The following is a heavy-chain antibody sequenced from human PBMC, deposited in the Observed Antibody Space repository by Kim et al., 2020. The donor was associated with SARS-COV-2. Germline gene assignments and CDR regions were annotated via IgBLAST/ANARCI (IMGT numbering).Heavy chain of an antibody. CDR2: ST. Sequence: STNATPSLKSRVTISVDTSTNQFSLKLSSVTAADTAVYYCTYKDYYDLGTWGQGTLVTVSS. J-gene: IGHJ5*02. D-gene: IGHD3-22*01. CDR3: TYKDYYDLGT. V-gene: IGHV4-34*01.